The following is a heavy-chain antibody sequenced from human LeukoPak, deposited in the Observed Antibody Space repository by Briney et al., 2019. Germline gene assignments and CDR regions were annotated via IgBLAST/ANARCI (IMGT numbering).Heavy chain of an antibody. J-gene: IGHJ5*02. CDR2: INADGSGT. V-gene: IGHV3-74*01. CDR3: VRGALRDCSYTSCSRGNWFDP. D-gene: IGHD2-2*01. Sequence: GGSLRLSCAASGFTFSSHWMHWVRQAPEKGLVGVAHINADGSGTYYAASVKGRFTISRDNAKNTLYLQMHSLTAEDTAVYYCVRGALRDCSYTSCSRGNWFDPGAREPWSPSPQ. CDR1: GFTFSSHW.